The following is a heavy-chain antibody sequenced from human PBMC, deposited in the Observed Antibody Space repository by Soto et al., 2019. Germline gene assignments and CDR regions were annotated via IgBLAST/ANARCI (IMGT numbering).Heavy chain of an antibody. CDR3: ARVRAAAGTNYYGMDV. V-gene: IGHV1-2*04. CDR1: GYIFLNYA. Sequence: ASVKVSCKASGYIFLNYAIHWVRQAPGQRLEWMGWINPASGNTNYAQKFQGWVTMTRDTSISTAYMELSRLRSDDTAVYYCARVRAAAGTNYYGMDVWGQGTTVTVSS. CDR2: INPASGNT. J-gene: IGHJ6*02. D-gene: IGHD6-13*01.